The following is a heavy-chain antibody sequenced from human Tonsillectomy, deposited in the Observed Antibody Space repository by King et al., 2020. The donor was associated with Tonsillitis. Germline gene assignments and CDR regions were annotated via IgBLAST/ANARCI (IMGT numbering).Heavy chain of an antibody. D-gene: IGHD6-19*01. CDR2: IKQDGGEQ. CDR1: GFTYSSHW. CDR3: PSSVSGWAY. V-gene: IGHV3-7*01. J-gene: IGHJ4*02. Sequence: QLVQSGGGLVQPGGSLRLSCAVSGFTYSSHWAWVRQAPGKGLEWVANIKQDGGEQYYVDSVKGRFTISRDNAKNSLYMQMNSLRAEETAVYYCPSSVSGWAYWGQRTQVTVSS.